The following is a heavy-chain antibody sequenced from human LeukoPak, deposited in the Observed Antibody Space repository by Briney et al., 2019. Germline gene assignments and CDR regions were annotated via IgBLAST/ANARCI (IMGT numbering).Heavy chain of an antibody. J-gene: IGHJ4*02. CDR3: ALDVTVAGGY. Sequence: MTGGSLRLSCAASGFTFSSYGMNWVRQAPGKGLEWVSSISSSSSYIYYADSVKGRFTISRDNAKNSLYLQMNSLRAEDTAVYYCALDVTVAGGYWGQGTLVTVSS. CDR1: GFTFSSYG. CDR2: ISSSSSYI. D-gene: IGHD6-19*01. V-gene: IGHV3-21*01.